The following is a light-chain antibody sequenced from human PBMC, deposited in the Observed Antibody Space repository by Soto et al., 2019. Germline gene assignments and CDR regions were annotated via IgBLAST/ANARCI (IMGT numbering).Light chain of an antibody. J-gene: IGKJ1*01. CDR2: QAS. CDR1: QSTSSY. V-gene: IGKV1-5*03. Sequence: DIQMTQSPSTLSASVGDRVTITCRASQSTSSYLAWYQQKPGKAPKLLIYQASSLENGGPSRFSGSGSGTEFSPTTSSPQRDDFSTYYCQQYSADSTFGQGTKV. CDR3: QQYSADST.